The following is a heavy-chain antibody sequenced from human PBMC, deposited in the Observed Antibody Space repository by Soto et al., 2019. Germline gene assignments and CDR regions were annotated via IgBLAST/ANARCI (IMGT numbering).Heavy chain of an antibody. V-gene: IGHV2-5*02. CDR3: APSLPGRVIDY. Sequence: QITLKESGPTLVKTTQTLTLTCTFSGFSLTTSGVGVAWIRQPPGKALECLALIYWDDDKRYSPSLKNRLTNTKDTSKNPVVLTMTNMDPVETATYYFAPSLPGRVIDYWGQGTLVTVSS. CDR2: IYWDDDK. D-gene: IGHD3-9*01. J-gene: IGHJ4*02. CDR1: GFSLTTSGVG.